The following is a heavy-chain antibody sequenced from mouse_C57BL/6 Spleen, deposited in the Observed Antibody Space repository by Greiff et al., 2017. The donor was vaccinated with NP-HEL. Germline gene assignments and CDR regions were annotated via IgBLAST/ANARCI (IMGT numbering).Heavy chain of an antibody. Sequence: QVQLQQSGPGLVQPSQSLSITCTVSGFSLTSYGVHWVRQSPGKGLEWLGVIWSGGSTDYNAAFISGLSISKDTLKRQVFFNMISLQADDTAIYYCARNRDEGSSYWYFDVWGTGTTVTVSS. CDR3: ARNRDEGSSYWYFDV. J-gene: IGHJ1*03. D-gene: IGHD1-1*01. CDR1: GFSLTSYG. CDR2: IWSGGST. V-gene: IGHV2-2*01.